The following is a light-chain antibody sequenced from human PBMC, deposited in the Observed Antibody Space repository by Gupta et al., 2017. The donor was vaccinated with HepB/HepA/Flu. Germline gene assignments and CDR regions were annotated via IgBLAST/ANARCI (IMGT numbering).Light chain of an antibody. CDR3: MQASHWPLT. J-gene: IGKJ4*01. Sequence: VVMTQSPLSLPVTLGQPASISCRSSQGLVYSDGNTYLKWFHQRPGQSPRRLIYKVSNRDSGVPDRFSGSESGNMYTLRISRVEAEDVGIYYCMQASHWPLTFGGGTKVEIK. V-gene: IGKV2-30*01. CDR2: KVS. CDR1: QGLVYSDGNTY.